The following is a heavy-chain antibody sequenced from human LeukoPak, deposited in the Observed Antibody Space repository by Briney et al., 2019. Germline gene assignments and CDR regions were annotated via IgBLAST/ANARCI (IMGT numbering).Heavy chain of an antibody. CDR3: ARDGLYCTNGVCSSDI. D-gene: IGHD2-8*01. CDR1: GYTFTRHY. V-gene: IGHV1-46*01. J-gene: IGHJ3*02. Sequence: GASVKVSCKASGYTFTRHYMNWVRQAPGQELEWMGKINPSSGGTGYAQKFQGRVTMTRDTSTSTVYMELTSLRSEDTAVYYCARDGLYCTNGVCSSDIWGQGTLVTVSS. CDR2: INPSSGGT.